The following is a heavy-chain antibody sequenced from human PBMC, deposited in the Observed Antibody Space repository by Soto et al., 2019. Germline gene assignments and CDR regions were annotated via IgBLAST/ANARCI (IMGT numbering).Heavy chain of an antibody. CDR1: GFTFSSYS. D-gene: IGHD4-17*01. Sequence: PGGSLRLSCAASGFTFSSYSMNWVRQAPGKGLEWVSYISSSSSTIYYADSVKGRFTISRDNAKNSLYLQMNSLRAEDTAVYYCARDGGYGDYQDAFDIWGQGTMVT. CDR3: ARDGGYGDYQDAFDI. V-gene: IGHV3-48*01. J-gene: IGHJ3*02. CDR2: ISSSSSTI.